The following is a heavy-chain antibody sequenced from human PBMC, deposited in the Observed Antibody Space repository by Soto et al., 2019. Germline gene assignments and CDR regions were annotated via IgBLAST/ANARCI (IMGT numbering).Heavy chain of an antibody. J-gene: IGHJ5*02. CDR3: AHQGDFFDTILS. Sequence: EVQLVESGGGLVKPGESLRLSCAVSGLSFSAAWMKWVRQAPGKGLEWVGRIKSKGGGETTDYAAPVKGRFTISRDDSKNTLYLQMYSLKTEDTAVYYCAHQGDFFDTILSWGQGALVTVSS. V-gene: IGHV3-15*07. CDR1: GLSFSAAW. D-gene: IGHD3-3*01. CDR2: IKSKGGGETT.